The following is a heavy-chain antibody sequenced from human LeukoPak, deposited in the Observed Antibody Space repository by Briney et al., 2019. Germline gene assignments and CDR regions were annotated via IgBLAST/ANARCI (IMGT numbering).Heavy chain of an antibody. CDR3: ARHQVLSAAGMFDY. V-gene: IGHV4-38-2*02. J-gene: IGHJ4*02. D-gene: IGHD6-13*01. CDR1: GYSISSGYY. Sequence: PSETLSLTCTVSGYSISSGYYWGWIRQPPGKGLEWIGSIYHSGSTYYNPSLKSRVTISVDTSKNQFSLKLSSVTAADTAVYYCARHQVLSAAGMFDYWGQGTLVTVSS. CDR2: IYHSGST.